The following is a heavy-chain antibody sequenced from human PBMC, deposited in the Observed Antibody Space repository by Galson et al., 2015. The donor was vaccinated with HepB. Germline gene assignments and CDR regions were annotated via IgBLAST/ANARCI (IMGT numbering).Heavy chain of an antibody. Sequence: LRLSCAASGFTFSSYAMHWVRQAPGKGLEWVAVISYDGSNNYYADSVKGRFTISRDNSKNTLYLQMNSLRAEDTAVYYCAREQVLTMIVVVSYYFDYWGQGTLVTVSS. CDR1: GFTFSSYA. J-gene: IGHJ4*02. CDR2: ISYDGSNN. CDR3: AREQVLTMIVVVSYYFDY. D-gene: IGHD3-22*01. V-gene: IGHV3-30-3*01.